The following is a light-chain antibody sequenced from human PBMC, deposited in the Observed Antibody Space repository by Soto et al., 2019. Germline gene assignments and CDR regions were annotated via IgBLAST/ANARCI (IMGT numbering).Light chain of an antibody. J-gene: IGKJ2*01. CDR1: QTISSY. CDR2: ATF. Sequence: DLQMTQSPSSLSASVGDRVTITCRASQTISSYLNWYQQKPGKAPKLLIYATFSLQSGVPSRFSGSGSGTDFTLTISSLQPEDFATYYCQQSYSTPRTFGQGTKLEI. V-gene: IGKV1-39*01. CDR3: QQSYSTPRT.